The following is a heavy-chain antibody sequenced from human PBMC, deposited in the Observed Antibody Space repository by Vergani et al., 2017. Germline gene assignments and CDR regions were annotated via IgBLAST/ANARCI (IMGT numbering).Heavy chain of an antibody. CDR3: AKAPPSHNYHYYGMDV. CDR2: ISASGGST. V-gene: IGHV3-23*04. D-gene: IGHD5-24*01. CDR1: GFTFSDYY. J-gene: IGHJ6*02. Sequence: VQLVESGGGLVKPGGSLRLSCAASGFTFSDYYMSWIRQAPGKGLEWVSGISASGGSTYYADSVKGRFTISRDISKNTLYLQMNSLRAEDTAVYYCAKAPPSHNYHYYGMDVWGQGTTVTVSS.